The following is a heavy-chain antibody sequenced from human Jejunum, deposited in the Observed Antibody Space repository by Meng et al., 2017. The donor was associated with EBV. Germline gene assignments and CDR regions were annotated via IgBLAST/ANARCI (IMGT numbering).Heavy chain of an antibody. CDR3: ARAGGDYEDY. Sequence: EHFVQSGAEVKKPRSSVKVSCKASGDRFGTYSVSWVRQAPGQGLEWMGNTVPIFGTTSYAQKFQGRVTITADESTRTAFMELRNLRSEDSAMYYCARAGGDYEDYWGQGTLVTVSS. CDR2: TVPIFGTT. V-gene: IGHV1-69*18. D-gene: IGHD4-17*01. J-gene: IGHJ4*02. CDR1: GDRFGTYS.